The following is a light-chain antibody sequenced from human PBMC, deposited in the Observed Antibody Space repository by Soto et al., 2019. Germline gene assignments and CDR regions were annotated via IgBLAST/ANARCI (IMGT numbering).Light chain of an antibody. CDR3: MSYAGGNRFV. CDR2: QVT. J-gene: IGLJ1*01. CDR1: INDVGGYNY. Sequence: QSLLTQPPSASGSPGQSVTISCAGTINDVGGYNYVSWYQQHPGKVPQLMIYQVTKRPSGVPDRFSASKSDTTASLTISGLQAEDEGDYYCMSYAGGNRFVFGTGTKVTVL. V-gene: IGLV2-8*01.